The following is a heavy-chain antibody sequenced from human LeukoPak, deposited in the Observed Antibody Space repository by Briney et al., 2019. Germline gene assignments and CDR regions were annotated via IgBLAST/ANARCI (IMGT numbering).Heavy chain of an antibody. D-gene: IGHD6-13*01. J-gene: IGHJ4*02. Sequence: PGGSLRLSCAASGFTFSSYWMNWARQAPGKGLEWVASINHNGNVNYYVDSVKGRFTISRDNAKNSLYLQMNSLRAEDTAVYYCAREKAPGIEDYWGQGTLVTVSS. V-gene: IGHV3-7*01. CDR2: INHNGNVN. CDR1: GFTFSSYW. CDR3: AREKAPGIEDY.